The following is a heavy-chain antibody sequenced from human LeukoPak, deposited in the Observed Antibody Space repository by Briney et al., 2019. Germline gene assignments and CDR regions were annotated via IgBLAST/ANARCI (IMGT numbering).Heavy chain of an antibody. J-gene: IGHJ5*02. CDR1: GFTFDDYA. D-gene: IGHD6-19*01. CDR2: ISWDSGSI. Sequence: PGGSLRLSCAASGFTFDDYAMHWVRQAPGKGLEWVSGISWDSGSIGYADSVKGRFTISGDNTKNSLYLQMNSLRAEDTAVYYCARRYSSGWYEGWFDPWGQGTLVTVSS. V-gene: IGHV3-9*01. CDR3: ARRYSSGWYEGWFDP.